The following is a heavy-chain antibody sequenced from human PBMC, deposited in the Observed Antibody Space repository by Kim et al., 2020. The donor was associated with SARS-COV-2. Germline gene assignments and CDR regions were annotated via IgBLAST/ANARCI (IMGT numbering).Heavy chain of an antibody. CDR2: INHSGST. CDR3: ARGRVRNGSWSPFAY. Sequence: SETLSLTCAVYGGSFSGYYWSWIRQPLGMGLEWIGEINHSGSTNSNPSLKSRVTISVDTSKNQFSLKLSSVTAADTAVCYCARGRVRNGSWSPFAYWGKGTLVTSSA. J-gene: IGHJ4*02. V-gene: IGHV4-34*01. CDR1: GGSFSGYY. D-gene: IGHD3-10*01.